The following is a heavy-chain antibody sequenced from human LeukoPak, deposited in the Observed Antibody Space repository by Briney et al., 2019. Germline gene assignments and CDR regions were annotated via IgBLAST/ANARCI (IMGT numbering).Heavy chain of an antibody. CDR3: ARDTPTHQGMIVMDY. J-gene: IGHJ4*02. Sequence: SETLSLTSTVSGGSISSYYWSWIRQPAGEGLEWIGRIYTSGSTNYNPSLKSRVTMSVDTSKNQFSLKLSSVTAADTAVYYCARDTPTHQGMIVMDYWGQGTLVTVSS. V-gene: IGHV4-4*07. CDR2: IYTSGST. D-gene: IGHD3-22*01. CDR1: GGSISSYY.